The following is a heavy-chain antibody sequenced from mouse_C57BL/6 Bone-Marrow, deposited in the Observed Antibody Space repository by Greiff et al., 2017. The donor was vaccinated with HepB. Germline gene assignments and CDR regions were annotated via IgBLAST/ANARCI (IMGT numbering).Heavy chain of an antibody. D-gene: IGHD4-1*01. CDR2: IDPSDSET. CDR3: ARGDKLWLDY. V-gene: IGHV1-52*01. J-gene: IGHJ2*01. CDR1: GYTFTSYW. Sequence: QVQLKQPGAELVRPGSSVKLSCKASGYTFTSYWMHWVKQRPIQGLEWIGNIDPSDSETHYNQKFKDKATLTVDKSSSTAYMQLSSLTSEDSAVYYCARGDKLWLDYWGQGTTLTVSS.